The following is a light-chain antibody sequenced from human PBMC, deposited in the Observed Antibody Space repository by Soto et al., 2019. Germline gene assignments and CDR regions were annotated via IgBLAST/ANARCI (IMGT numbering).Light chain of an antibody. V-gene: IGLV2-14*01. CDR3: CSRATSSTYV. J-gene: IGLJ1*01. CDR1: SSDVGGSNY. CDR2: EVS. Sequence: QSALTQPASVSGSPGQSITISCTATSSDVGGSNYVSWYQHHPGKAPKLLISEVSNRPSGVSYRFSGSKSGATASLTISGLQAEDEADYYCCSRATSSTYVFGRGTKVTV.